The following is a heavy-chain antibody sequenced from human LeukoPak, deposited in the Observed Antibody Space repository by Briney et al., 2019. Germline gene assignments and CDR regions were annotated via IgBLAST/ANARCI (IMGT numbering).Heavy chain of an antibody. CDR1: GFTFSSYG. Sequence: PGGSLRLSCAASGFTFSSYGMHWVRHTPGKGLEWVAVIWYDEGNKYNADSVKGRFTISRDNSKNTLYLQMNSLRAEDTAVYYCARASDSSGPHGAFDVRGQGTMVTVSS. CDR3: ARASDSSGPHGAFDV. J-gene: IGHJ3*01. CDR2: IWYDEGNK. D-gene: IGHD3-22*01. V-gene: IGHV3-33*01.